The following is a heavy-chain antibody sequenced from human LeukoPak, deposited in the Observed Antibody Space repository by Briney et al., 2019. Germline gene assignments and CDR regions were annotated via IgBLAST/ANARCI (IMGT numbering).Heavy chain of an antibody. CDR1: GGSFTNYF. J-gene: IGHJ3*02. V-gene: IGHV4-34*01. CDR2: INHSGST. D-gene: IGHD1-26*01. CDR3: ARDSSGSYHRDAFDI. Sequence: SETLSLTCAVYGGSFTNYFWSWLRQPPGKGLEWIGEINHSGSTNYNPSLKSRVTISVDTSKNQFSLKLSSVTAADTAVYYCARDSSGSYHRDAFDIWGQGTMVTVSS.